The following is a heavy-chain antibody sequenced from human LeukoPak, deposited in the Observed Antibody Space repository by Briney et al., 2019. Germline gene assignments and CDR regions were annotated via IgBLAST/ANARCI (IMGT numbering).Heavy chain of an antibody. Sequence: SVKVPCKASGGTFSSYAISWVRQAPGQGLEWMGGIIPIFGTANYAQKFQGRVTITTDESTSTAYMELSSLRSEDTAVYYCARGGNSDYYYMDVWGKGTTVTVSS. D-gene: IGHD4-23*01. CDR2: IIPIFGTA. CDR3: ARGGNSDYYYMDV. V-gene: IGHV1-69*05. J-gene: IGHJ6*03. CDR1: GGTFSSYA.